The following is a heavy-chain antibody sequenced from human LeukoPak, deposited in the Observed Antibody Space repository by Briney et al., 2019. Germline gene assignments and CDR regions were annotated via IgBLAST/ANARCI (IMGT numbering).Heavy chain of an antibody. D-gene: IGHD1-26*01. V-gene: IGHV1-18*01. Sequence: GASVKVSCKASGYTFTSYGISWVRQAPGQGLEWMGWISAYNGNTNYAQKLQGRVTMTTDTSTSTAYMELRSLRSDDTAVYYCASLSGSLGGGYYYYYGMDVWGQGTTVTVSS. J-gene: IGHJ6*02. CDR2: ISAYNGNT. CDR1: GYTFTSYG. CDR3: ASLSGSLGGGYYYYYGMDV.